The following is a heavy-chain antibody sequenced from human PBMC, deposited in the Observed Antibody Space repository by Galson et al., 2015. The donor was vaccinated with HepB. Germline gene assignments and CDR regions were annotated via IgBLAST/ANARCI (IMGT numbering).Heavy chain of an antibody. J-gene: IGHJ6*03. V-gene: IGHV3-30*03. CDR3: ARALGWGELVDV. Sequence: SLRLSCAASGFTFSSYGMHWVRQAPGKGLEWVAVISYDGSNKYYADSVKGRFTISRDNSKNTLYLQMNSLRAEDTAVYYCARALGWGELVDVWGKGTTVTVS. CDR2: ISYDGSNK. D-gene: IGHD1-26*01. CDR1: GFTFSSYG.